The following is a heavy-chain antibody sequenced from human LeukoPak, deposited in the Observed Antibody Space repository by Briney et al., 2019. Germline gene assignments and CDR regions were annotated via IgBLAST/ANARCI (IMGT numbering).Heavy chain of an antibody. J-gene: IGHJ4*02. V-gene: IGHV3-7*04. CDR1: GFIFGDFA. D-gene: IGHD3-10*01. CDR2: INQDGSEK. CDR3: ARLNYYAFDY. Sequence: GGSLRLSCAASGFIFGDFAMDWVRQAPGKGLELVAIINQDGSEKYYVDSLKGRFTISRDNAKNSFFLQMNSLRAEDTAVYYCARLNYYAFDYWGQGTLVTVSS.